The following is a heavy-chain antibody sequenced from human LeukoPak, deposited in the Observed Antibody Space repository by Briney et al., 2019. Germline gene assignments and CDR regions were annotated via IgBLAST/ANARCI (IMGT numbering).Heavy chain of an antibody. D-gene: IGHD6-13*01. CDR2: ISGSGGST. J-gene: IGHJ3*02. CDR3: AKVYSSSWLGREIDAFDI. V-gene: IGHV3-23*01. Sequence: PGGSLRLSCAASGFTFSSYGMSWVRQAPGKGLEWVSAISGSGGSTYYADSVKGRFTISRDNSKNTLYLQMNSLRAEDTAVYYCAKVYSSSWLGREIDAFDIWGQGTMVTVSS. CDR1: GFTFSSYG.